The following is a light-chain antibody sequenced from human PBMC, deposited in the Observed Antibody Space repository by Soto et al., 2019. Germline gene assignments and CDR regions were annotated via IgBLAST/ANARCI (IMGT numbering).Light chain of an antibody. CDR1: SGYSNYK. CDR3: GTDHGSGSYFVVV. J-gene: IGLJ2*01. CDR2: VGTGGIVG. V-gene: IGLV9-49*01. Sequence: QSVLTQPPSASASLGASVTLTCTLSSGYSNYKVDWYQQRPGKGPRFVMRVGTGGIVGSKGDGIPDRFSVLVSGLNRYLTIKNIQEEDESDYHCGTDHGSGSYFVVVFGGGTKLTVL.